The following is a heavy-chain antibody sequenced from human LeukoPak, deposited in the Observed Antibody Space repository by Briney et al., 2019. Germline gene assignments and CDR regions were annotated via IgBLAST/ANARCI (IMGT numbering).Heavy chain of an antibody. CDR2: IIPILGIA. V-gene: IGHV1-69*04. CDR3: AREFPSRSATVVTLFFDY. J-gene: IGHJ4*02. CDR1: GGTFSSYA. Sequence: SVKVSCKASGGTFSSYAISWVRQAPGQGLEWMGRIIPILGIANYAQKFQGRVTITADKSTSTAYMELSSLRSEDTAVYYCAREFPSRSATVVTLFFDYWGQGTLVTVSS. D-gene: IGHD4-23*01.